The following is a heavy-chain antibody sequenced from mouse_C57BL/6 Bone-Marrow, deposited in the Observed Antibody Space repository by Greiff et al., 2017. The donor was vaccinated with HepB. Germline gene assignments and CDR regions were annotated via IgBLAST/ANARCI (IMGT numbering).Heavy chain of an antibody. J-gene: IGHJ4*01. Sequence: VQLMQSGPELVKPGASLKISCTASGYTFTDYNMNWVKQTPGKCLEWIGVISTNYDTTNYNQKFKGKATLTVDQYTSTAYMQLNILTSEDSAVYFCARGGYAMDYWGQGTTVTVSS. CDR2: ISTNYDTT. CDR1: GYTFTDYN. CDR3: ARGGYAMDY. V-gene: IGHV1-39*01.